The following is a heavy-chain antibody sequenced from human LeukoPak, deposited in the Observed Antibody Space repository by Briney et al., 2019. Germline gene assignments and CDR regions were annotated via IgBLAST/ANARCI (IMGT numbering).Heavy chain of an antibody. CDR2: ITSGVTYT. V-gene: IGHV3-21*06. D-gene: IGHD3-9*01. J-gene: IGHJ4*02. CDR1: GFTFSTYN. Sequence: PGGSLRLSCAASGFTFSTYNMSWVPQAPGKGREWVSSITSGVTYTYYAHSVKGRFTTSRDNAKNSLSLRWSIWRPEDTAVYSCARGHYDILTASYTWTPDYWGQGIMVTVSS. CDR3: ARGHYDILTASYTWTPDY.